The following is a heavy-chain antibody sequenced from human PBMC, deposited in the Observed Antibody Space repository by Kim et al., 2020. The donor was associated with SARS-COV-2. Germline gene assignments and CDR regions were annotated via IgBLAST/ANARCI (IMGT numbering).Heavy chain of an antibody. J-gene: IGHJ4*02. CDR3: ARGWYGTSYFAY. D-gene: IGHD6-19*01. V-gene: IGHV4-39*01. Sequence: YYNPPLTTRVTISVYTSKTQFSLNLSSVTAADTAVYYCARGWYGTSYFAYWGQGTLVTVSS.